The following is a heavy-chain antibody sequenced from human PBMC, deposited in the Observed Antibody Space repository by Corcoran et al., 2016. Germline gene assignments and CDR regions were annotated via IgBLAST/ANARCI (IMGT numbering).Heavy chain of an antibody. Sequence: QVQLVQSGAEVKKPGASVKVSCKASGYTFTSYYMHWVRQAPGQGLEWMGIINPSGGSTSYAQKFQGRVTMTRDTSTSTVYMELSSLRTEDTAGYYWARDLFSTMVRGVIITAEYWGKGTLVTVSS. CDR2: INPSGGST. CDR1: GYTFTSYY. J-gene: IGHJ4*02. V-gene: IGHV1-46*01. D-gene: IGHD3-10*01. CDR3: ARDLFSTMVRGVIITAEY.